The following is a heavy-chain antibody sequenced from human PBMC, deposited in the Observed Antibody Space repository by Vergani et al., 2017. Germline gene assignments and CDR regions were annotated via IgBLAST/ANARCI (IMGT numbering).Heavy chain of an antibody. CDR3: ARGDSSSFSLGGLYAFDI. Sequence: QVQLVQSGAEVKKPGSSVKVSCKASGGTFSSYAISWVRQAPGQGLEWMGGIIPIFGTAKYAQTYQGRVTLTADESTSTAYMELSSLRSEDTAVYYCARGDSSSFSLGGLYAFDIWGQGTMVTVSS. J-gene: IGHJ3*02. D-gene: IGHD6-13*01. V-gene: IGHV1-69*01. CDR2: IIPIFGTA. CDR1: GGTFSSYA.